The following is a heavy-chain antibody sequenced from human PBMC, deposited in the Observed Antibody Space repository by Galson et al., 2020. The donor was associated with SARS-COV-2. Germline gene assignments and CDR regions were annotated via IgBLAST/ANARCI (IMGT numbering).Heavy chain of an antibody. CDR2: ISSSSYI. D-gene: IGHD3-10*01. Sequence: NSGGSLRLSCAASGFTFSSYSMNWVRQAPGKGLEWVSSISSSSYIYCADSVKGRFTISRDNAKNSLYLQMNSLRAEDTAVYYCARGESVGGYYGMDVWGQGTTVTVSS. V-gene: IGHV3-21*01. J-gene: IGHJ6*02. CDR1: GFTFSSYS. CDR3: ARGESVGGYYGMDV.